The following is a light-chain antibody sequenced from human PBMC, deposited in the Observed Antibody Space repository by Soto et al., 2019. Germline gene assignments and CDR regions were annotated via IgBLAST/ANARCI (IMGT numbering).Light chain of an antibody. CDR2: DVT. V-gene: IGLV2-14*03. CDR1: SSDVGGYNY. CDR3: SSYTTSNTRQIV. J-gene: IGLJ1*01. Sequence: QSVLTQPASVSGSPGQSSTISCTGTSSDVGGYNYVSWYQHHPGKAPKLIIYDVTNRPSGVSNPFSGSKSGNTASLTISGLRPEDEADYYCSSYTTSNTRQIVFGTGTKVTVL.